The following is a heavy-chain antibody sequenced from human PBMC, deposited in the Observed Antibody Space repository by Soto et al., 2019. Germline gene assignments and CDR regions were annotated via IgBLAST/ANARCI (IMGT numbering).Heavy chain of an antibody. CDR3: ARDAARAGVPDY. V-gene: IGHV3-33*01. CDR2: IWYDGSNK. D-gene: IGHD6-19*01. J-gene: IGHJ4*02. Sequence: QVQLVASGGGVVQPGRSLRLSCAASGFSFSSYGMHWVRQAPGKGLEWVAVIWYDGSNKYYADSVKGRFTISRDNSKNTLYLHMNSLRAEDKAVYYCARDAARAGVPDYWGQGTLVTVSS. CDR1: GFSFSSYG.